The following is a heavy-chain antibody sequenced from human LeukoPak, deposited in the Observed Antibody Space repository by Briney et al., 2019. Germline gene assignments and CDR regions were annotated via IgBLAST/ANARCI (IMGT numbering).Heavy chain of an antibody. CDR1: GFTFSSYG. J-gene: IGHJ4*02. V-gene: IGHV3-33*01. Sequence: GGSLRLSCAASGFTFSSYGMHWVRQAPGKGLEWVAVIWYAGSNKYYADSVKGRFTISRDNSKNTLYLQMNSLRAEDTAVYYCAGDSSGYYGMFDYWGQGTLVTVSS. CDR3: AGDSSGYYGMFDY. CDR2: IWYAGSNK. D-gene: IGHD3-22*01.